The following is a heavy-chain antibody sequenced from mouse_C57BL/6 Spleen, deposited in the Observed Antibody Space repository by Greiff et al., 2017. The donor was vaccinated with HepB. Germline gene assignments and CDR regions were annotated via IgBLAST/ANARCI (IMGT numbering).Heavy chain of an antibody. V-gene: IGHV5-17*01. CDR3: ARPGQAYAMDY. CDR2: ISSGSSTI. Sequence: EVKVVESGGGLVKPGGSLKLSCAASGFTFSDYGMHWVRQAPEKGLEWVAYISSGSSTIYYADTVKGRFTISRDNAKNTLFLQMTSLRSEDTAMYYCARPGQAYAMDYWGQGTSVTVSS. D-gene: IGHD3-2*02. CDR1: GFTFSDYG. J-gene: IGHJ4*01.